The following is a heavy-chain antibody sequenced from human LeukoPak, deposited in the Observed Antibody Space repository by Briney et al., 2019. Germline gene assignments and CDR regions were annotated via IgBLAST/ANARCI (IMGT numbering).Heavy chain of an antibody. J-gene: IGHJ4*02. CDR3: TTGGCYGSELDY. D-gene: IGHD3-10*01. Sequence: TGGSLRLSCEASGFIFTNAWMSWVRQAPGKGLEWVGRIKSKTNGGTTDYAAPVKGRFTISRDDSKNTLYLQMNSLKTEDTAVYYCTTGGCYGSELDYWGQGTLVTVSS. V-gene: IGHV3-15*01. CDR2: IKSKTNGGTT. CDR1: GFIFTNAW.